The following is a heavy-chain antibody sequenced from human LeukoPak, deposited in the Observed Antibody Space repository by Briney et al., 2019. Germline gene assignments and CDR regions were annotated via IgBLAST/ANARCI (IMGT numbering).Heavy chain of an antibody. V-gene: IGHV4-59*01. Sequence: SETLSPTCTVSGGSISSYYWSWIRQPPGKGLEWIGYIYYSGSTNYNPSLKSRVTISVDTSKNQFSLKLSSVTAADTAVYYCARGPGAVAPFDYWGQGTLVTVSS. CDR3: ARGPGAVAPFDY. CDR2: IYYSGST. J-gene: IGHJ4*02. D-gene: IGHD6-19*01. CDR1: GGSISSYY.